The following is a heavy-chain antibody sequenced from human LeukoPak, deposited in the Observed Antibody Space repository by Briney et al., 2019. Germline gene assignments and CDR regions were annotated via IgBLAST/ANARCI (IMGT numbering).Heavy chain of an antibody. CDR1: GGSFSGYY. V-gene: IGHV4-34*01. CDR2: INHSGST. CDR3: ARGWPFDI. D-gene: IGHD5-12*01. Sequence: PETLSLTCAVYGGSFSGYYWSWIRQPPGKGLEWIGEINHSGSTNYNPSLKSRVTISVDTSKNLFSLNLSSVTAADTAVYYCARGWPFDIWGQGTMVTVSS. J-gene: IGHJ3*02.